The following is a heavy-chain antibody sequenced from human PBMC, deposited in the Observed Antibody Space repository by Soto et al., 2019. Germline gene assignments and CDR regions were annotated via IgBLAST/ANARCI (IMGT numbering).Heavy chain of an antibody. CDR3: ARALTYSSSWFFDY. V-gene: IGHV1-69*02. D-gene: IGHD6-13*01. Sequence: SVKVSCKASVGTFSSYTISWVRQAPGQGLEWMGRIIPILGIANYAQKFQGRVTITADKSTSTAYMELSSLRSEDTAVYYCARALTYSSSWFFDYWGQGTLVTVSS. CDR2: IIPILGIA. CDR1: VGTFSSYT. J-gene: IGHJ4*02.